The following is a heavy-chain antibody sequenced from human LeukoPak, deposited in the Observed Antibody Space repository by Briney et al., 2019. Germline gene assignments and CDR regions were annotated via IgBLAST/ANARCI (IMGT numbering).Heavy chain of an antibody. CDR2: ICYSGST. V-gene: IGHV4-59*01. D-gene: IGHD3-22*01. CDR1: GGSISSYY. CDR3: AREAYDSSGYYYWFDP. Sequence: SETLSLTCTVSGGSISSYYWSWIRQPPGKGLEWIGYICYSGSTNYNPSLKSRVTISVDTSKNQFSLKLSSVTAADTAVYYCAREAYDSSGYYYWFDPWGQGTLVTVSS. J-gene: IGHJ5*02.